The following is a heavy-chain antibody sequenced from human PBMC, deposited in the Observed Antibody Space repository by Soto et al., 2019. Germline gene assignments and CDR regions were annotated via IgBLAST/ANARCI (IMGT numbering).Heavy chain of an antibody. CDR1: GFTFSSFS. D-gene: IGHD6-19*01. J-gene: IGHJ4*02. CDR2: ISYDGSIK. V-gene: IGHV3-30-3*01. Sequence: GGSLRLSCVASGFTFSSFSLHWVRQAPGKGLEWLALISYDGSIKYNADSVKGRFTISRENSNNTLYLQLSSLRPDDTAVYYCARTTAVAGTPEFDYWGQGALVTVSS. CDR3: ARTTAVAGTPEFDY.